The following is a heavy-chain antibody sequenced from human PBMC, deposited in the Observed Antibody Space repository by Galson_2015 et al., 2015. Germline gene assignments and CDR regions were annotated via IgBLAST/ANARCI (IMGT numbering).Heavy chain of an antibody. D-gene: IGHD2-2*01. J-gene: IGHJ6*02. Sequence: CKASGGTFSSYTISWVRPAPGPGLEWMGRIIPILGIANYAQKFQGRVTITADKSTSTAYMELSSLRSEDTAVYYCATRRLYCSSTSCSDYGMDVWGQGTTVTVSS. CDR2: IIPILGIA. V-gene: IGHV1-69*02. CDR3: ATRRLYCSSTSCSDYGMDV. CDR1: GGTFSSYT.